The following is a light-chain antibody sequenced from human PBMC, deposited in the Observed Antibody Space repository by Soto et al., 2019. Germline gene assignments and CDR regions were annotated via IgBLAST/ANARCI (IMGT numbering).Light chain of an antibody. Sequence: EIVLTQSPATLSLSPGERATLSCRASRSVSSYLAWYQQKPGQAPRLLIYDASNRATGIPARFSGSGSGTDFTLTISSLEPEDFAVYYCQRRSNWPSFGGGTKVEIK. V-gene: IGKV3-11*01. CDR2: DAS. CDR1: RSVSSY. J-gene: IGKJ4*01. CDR3: QRRSNWPS.